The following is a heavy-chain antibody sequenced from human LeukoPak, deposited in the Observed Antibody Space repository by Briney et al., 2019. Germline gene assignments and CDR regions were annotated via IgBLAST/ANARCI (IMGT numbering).Heavy chain of an antibody. V-gene: IGHV1-2*02. J-gene: IGHJ5*02. CDR3: ARGITTVRGFIMDWFDP. CDR1: GYTFTGYY. CDR2: INPNSGGT. Sequence: ASVKVSCKASGYTFTGYYMHWVRQAPGQGLEWMGWINPNSGGTNYAQKFQGRVTMTRDTSISAAYMELSRLRSDDTAVYYCARGITTVRGFIMDWFDPWGQGTLVTVSS. D-gene: IGHD3-10*01.